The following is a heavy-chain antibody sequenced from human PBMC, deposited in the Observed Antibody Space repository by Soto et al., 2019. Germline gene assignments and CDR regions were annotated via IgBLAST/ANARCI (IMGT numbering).Heavy chain of an antibody. CDR1: GDSIKTYH. CDR2: VYFTGRT. V-gene: IGHV4-59*08. CDR3: ARQCSSATCPYDY. Sequence: QVQLQESGPRLVKPSETLSLTCSVSGDSIKTYHWTWIRQSPGKGLEWIGYVYFTGRTNYNPSLKSRVTISVDTSKNQVSLKLRSVPAADTAVYHCARQCSSATCPYDYWGQGTLVTVSS. J-gene: IGHJ4*02. D-gene: IGHD2-2*01.